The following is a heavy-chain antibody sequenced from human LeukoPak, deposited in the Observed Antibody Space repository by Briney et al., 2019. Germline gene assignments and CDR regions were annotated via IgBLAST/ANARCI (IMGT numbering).Heavy chain of an antibody. CDR2: IHYSGST. V-gene: IGHV4-39*07. D-gene: IGHD2-21*01. Sequence: SGTLSLTCTVSGDSISSSTYHWGWIRQPPGKGLEWIGNIHYSGSTYYNPSLKSRVTISVDTPKNQFSLKLTSVTAADTAVYYCARDQIVQLEFDYWGRGTLVTVSS. CDR1: GDSISSSTYH. J-gene: IGHJ4*02. CDR3: ARDQIVQLEFDY.